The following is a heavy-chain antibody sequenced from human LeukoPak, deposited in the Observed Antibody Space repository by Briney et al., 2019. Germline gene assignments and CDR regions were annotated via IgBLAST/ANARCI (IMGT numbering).Heavy chain of an antibody. D-gene: IGHD2-2*01. Sequence: KPSETLSLTCAVYGGSFSGYYWSWIRQPPGKGLEWIGEINHSGSTNYNPSLKSRVTISVDTSKNQFSLKLSSVTAADTAVYYCARSYQLLMYNWFDPWGQGTLVTVSS. CDR1: GGSFSGYY. J-gene: IGHJ5*02. CDR2: INHSGST. V-gene: IGHV4-34*01. CDR3: ARSYQLLMYNWFDP.